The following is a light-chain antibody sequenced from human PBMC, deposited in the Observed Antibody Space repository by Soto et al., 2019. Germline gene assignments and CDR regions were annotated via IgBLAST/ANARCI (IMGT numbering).Light chain of an antibody. CDR1: QGIRNY. Sequence: AIQMTQSPSSLSAYVGHRVTITFRSSQGIRNYLGWYQQKPGKAPKLLIYAASTLQSGVPSRFSGSGSDTDFTLSINNLQPEDFATYYCIQDYNDPRTFGKGTKVDIK. CDR2: AAS. J-gene: IGKJ1*01. CDR3: IQDYNDPRT. V-gene: IGKV1-6*01.